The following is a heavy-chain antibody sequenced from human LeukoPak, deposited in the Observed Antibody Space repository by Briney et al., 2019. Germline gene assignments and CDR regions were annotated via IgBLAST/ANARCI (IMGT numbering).Heavy chain of an antibody. CDR1: GFTFSSYA. D-gene: IGHD6-13*01. CDR3: VVTPEAAVKGNC. V-gene: IGHV3-30-3*01. J-gene: IGHJ4*02. Sequence: GRSLRLSCAASGFTFSSYAMHWVRQAPGKGLEWVAVVSYDGGNEYYADSVKGRFTISRDNSENTLCLQMNSLRSEDTAVYYCVVTPEAAVKGNCWGQGTLVTVPS. CDR2: VSYDGGNE.